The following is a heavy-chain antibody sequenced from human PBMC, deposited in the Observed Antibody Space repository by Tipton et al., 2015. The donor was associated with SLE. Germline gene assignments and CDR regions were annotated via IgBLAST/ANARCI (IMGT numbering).Heavy chain of an antibody. CDR3: AADPYDGKLKFDS. CDR1: DGAISSGNYY. D-gene: IGHD3-22*01. Sequence: TLSLTCTVSDGAISSGNYYWTWIRQLPGKGLEWIGYIYYTGSTYYNPSLKSRVSMSVDASKNQFSLKLSSVTAADTAIYFCAADPYDGKLKFDSWGQGTLVSVSS. V-gene: IGHV4-31*03. J-gene: IGHJ4*02. CDR2: IYYTGST.